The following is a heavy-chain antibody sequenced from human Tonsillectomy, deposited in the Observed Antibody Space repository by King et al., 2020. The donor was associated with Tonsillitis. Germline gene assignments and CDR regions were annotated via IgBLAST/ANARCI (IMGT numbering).Heavy chain of an antibody. V-gene: IGHV4-34*01. Sequence: QVQLQQWGAGLLKPSETLSLTCAFYGGSFNCYYWSWIRQPPGKGLEWRGEISHSGSTNHKPSFKSRVTIPVDTSNNQCSLKVSSVTAADTAVYYCARWGKKGWGKGTTVTVSS. CDR1: GGSFNCYY. D-gene: IGHD3-16*01. CDR2: ISHSGST. CDR3: ARWGKKG. J-gene: IGHJ6*04.